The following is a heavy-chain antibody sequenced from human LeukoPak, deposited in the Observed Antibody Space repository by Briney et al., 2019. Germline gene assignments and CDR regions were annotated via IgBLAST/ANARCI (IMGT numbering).Heavy chain of an antibody. CDR2: INHSGST. CDR3: AIRNYYDSSGYSNWFDP. Sequence: SETLSLTCAVYGGSFSGYYWSWIRQPPGKGLGWIGEINHSGSTNYNPSLKSRVTISVDTSKNQFSLKLSSVTAADTAVYYCAIRNYYDSSGYSNWFDPWGQGTLVTVSS. D-gene: IGHD3-22*01. V-gene: IGHV4-34*01. CDR1: GGSFSGYY. J-gene: IGHJ5*02.